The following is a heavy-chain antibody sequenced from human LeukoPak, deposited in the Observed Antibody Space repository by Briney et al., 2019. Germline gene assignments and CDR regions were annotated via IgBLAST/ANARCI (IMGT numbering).Heavy chain of an antibody. CDR2: IYSSGGT. J-gene: IGHJ6*03. CDR3: VRRVGWPTTTYYYMDV. CDR1: GASVSDFY. Sequence: SETLSLTCSVSGASVSDFYWSWIRQSPGQGLEYIAYIYSSGGTNYNPSLKSRVTISIDTSRNTFSLKMTSVTAADTAVYYCVRRVGWPTTTYYYMDVWGRGTTVTIS. D-gene: IGHD6-19*01. V-gene: IGHV4-59*02.